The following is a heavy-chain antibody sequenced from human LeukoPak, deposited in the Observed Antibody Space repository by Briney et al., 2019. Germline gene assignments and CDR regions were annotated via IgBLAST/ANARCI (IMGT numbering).Heavy chain of an antibody. V-gene: IGHV1-69*01. Sequence: SVKVSCKASGGTFSSYAISWVRQAPGQGLEWMGGIIPIFGTANYAQKFQGRVTITADESTSTAYMELSSLRSEDTAVYYCARDSSRGANSGGFDPWGQGTLVTVSS. CDR1: GGTFSSYA. D-gene: IGHD3-10*01. J-gene: IGHJ5*02. CDR3: ARDSSRGANSGGFDP. CDR2: IIPIFGTA.